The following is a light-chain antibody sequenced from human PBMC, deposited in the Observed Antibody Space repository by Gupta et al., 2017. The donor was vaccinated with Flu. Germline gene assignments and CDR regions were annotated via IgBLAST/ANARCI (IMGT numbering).Light chain of an antibody. CDR1: QSLLRSNGNND. J-gene: IGKJ2*01. Sequence: VTPGEAASISGRSSQSLLRSNGNNDLTWFRKKPGQSPQLLIYLGSTRASGVPDRFSGSGSGTDFTLEISGVEAEDVGVYYCMQGLQSPYTFGQGTQLEIK. V-gene: IGKV2-28*01. CDR2: LGS. CDR3: MQGLQSPYT.